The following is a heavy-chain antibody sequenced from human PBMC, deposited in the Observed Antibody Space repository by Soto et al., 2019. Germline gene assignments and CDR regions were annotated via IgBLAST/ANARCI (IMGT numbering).Heavy chain of an antibody. CDR3: KGPTYYYGSGSSPNYYGMDV. D-gene: IGHD3-10*01. Sequence: PGGSLRLSCTASGFTFGDYAMSWFRQAPGKGLEWVGFIRSKAYGGTTEYAASVKGRFTISRDDSKSIAYLQMNSLKTEDTAVYYCKGPTYYYGSGSSPNYYGMDVWGQGTTVTVSS. V-gene: IGHV3-49*03. CDR2: IRSKAYGGTT. CDR1: GFTFGDYA. J-gene: IGHJ6*02.